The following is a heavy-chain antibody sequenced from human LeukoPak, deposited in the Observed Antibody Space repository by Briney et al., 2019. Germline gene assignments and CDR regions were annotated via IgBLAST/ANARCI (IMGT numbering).Heavy chain of an antibody. V-gene: IGHV3-7*03. CDR1: GFTFSSYW. D-gene: IGHD3-16*01. J-gene: IGHJ6*02. Sequence: GGSLRLSRAASGFTFSSYWMNWARQAPGKGLEWVASINHNGNVNYYVDSVKGRFTISRDNAKNSLYLQMSNLRAEDTAVYFCARGGGLDVWGQGATVAVSS. CDR3: ARGGGLDV. CDR2: INHNGNVN.